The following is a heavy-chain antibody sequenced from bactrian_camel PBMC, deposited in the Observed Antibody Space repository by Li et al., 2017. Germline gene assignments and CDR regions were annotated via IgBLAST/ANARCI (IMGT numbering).Heavy chain of an antibody. CDR1: GLMYSGYC. CDR2: IDSDGDT. J-gene: IGHJ4*01. V-gene: IGHV3S55*01. D-gene: IGHD1*01. CDR3: AAGRHGECYFWANNWSRATWYDH. Sequence: HVQLVESGGGSVQAGGSLRHSCAASGLMYSGYCMGWFRQAPGKAREGIAVIDSDGDTAYAESMKDRFTISVDNAKNTLYLQMNSLKPEDTATYYCAAGRHGECYFWANNWSRATWYDHWGQGTQVTVS.